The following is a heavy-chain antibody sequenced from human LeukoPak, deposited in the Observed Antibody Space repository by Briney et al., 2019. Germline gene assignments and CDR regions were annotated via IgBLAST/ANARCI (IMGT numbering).Heavy chain of an antibody. CDR2: ISSSSSYI. CDR3: ARVDYDSSGYYSWFGP. D-gene: IGHD3-22*01. CDR1: GFTFNSYT. Sequence: GGSLRLSCAASGFTFNSYTMNWVRQAPGKGLEWVSSISSSSSYIYYADSVKGRFTISRDNAKNSLYLQMNSLRAEDTAVYYCARVDYDSSGYYSWFGPWGQGTLVTVSS. J-gene: IGHJ5*02. V-gene: IGHV3-21*01.